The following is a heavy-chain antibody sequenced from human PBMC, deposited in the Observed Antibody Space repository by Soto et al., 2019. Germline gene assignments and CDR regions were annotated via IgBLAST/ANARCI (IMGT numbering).Heavy chain of an antibody. V-gene: IGHV1-2*02. CDR3: AREYSCSSDY. CDR2: INPNSGGT. D-gene: IGHD6-6*01. CDR1: GYTFTGYY. J-gene: IGHJ4*02. Sequence: GAAVKDTCKASGYTFTGYYMHSVRQAPGQGLEWMGWINPNSGGTNYAQKFQGRVTMTRDTSISTAYMELSRLRSDDTAVYYCAREYSCSSDYWGQGTLVTVSS.